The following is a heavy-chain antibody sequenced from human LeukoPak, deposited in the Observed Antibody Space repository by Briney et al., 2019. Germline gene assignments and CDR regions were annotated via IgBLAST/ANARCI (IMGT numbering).Heavy chain of an antibody. Sequence: PGGSLRLSCSASGFTLSVYAIHWVRQAPGKGLEDVSIISSTGGSTYYAASVKGRFTISRDNSKNMVYLQMSSLRAEDTAIYYCVRAYDLLTGYYDYWGQGTLVTVSS. D-gene: IGHD3-9*01. CDR1: GFTLSVYA. J-gene: IGHJ4*02. V-gene: IGHV3-64D*06. CDR3: VRAYDLLTGYYDY. CDR2: ISSTGGST.